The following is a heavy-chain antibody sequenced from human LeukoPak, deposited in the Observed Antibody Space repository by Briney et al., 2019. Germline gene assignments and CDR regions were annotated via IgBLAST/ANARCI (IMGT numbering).Heavy chain of an antibody. CDR1: GISFKNAW. J-gene: IGHJ3*02. CDR2: IKTKADGGTT. Sequence: RGSLGLSCAASGISFKNAWMTWVRQAPGQGLELDGHIKTKADGGTTDYASPVTGRLTISRNDSENTLFLQMNSLKTEDTALYYCASHYEVGGQSFDIWGQGTMVTVSS. D-gene: IGHD1-26*01. V-gene: IGHV3-15*01. CDR3: ASHYEVGGQSFDI.